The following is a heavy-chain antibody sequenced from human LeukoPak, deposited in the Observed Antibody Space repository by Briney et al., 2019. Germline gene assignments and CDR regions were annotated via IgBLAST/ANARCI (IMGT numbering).Heavy chain of an antibody. CDR3: AELGITMIGGV. Sequence: GGSLRLSCAASGFIFSSYEMNWVRQAPGKGLEWVSYISSSGSTIYHADSVKGRFTISRDNAKNSLYLQMNSLRAEDTAVYYCAELGITMIGGVWGKGTTVTISS. CDR2: ISSSGSTI. V-gene: IGHV3-48*03. CDR1: GFIFSSYE. D-gene: IGHD3-10*02. J-gene: IGHJ6*04.